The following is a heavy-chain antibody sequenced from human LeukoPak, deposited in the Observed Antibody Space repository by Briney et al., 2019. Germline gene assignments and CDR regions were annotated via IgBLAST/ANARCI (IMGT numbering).Heavy chain of an antibody. D-gene: IGHD1-26*01. CDR3: ARDGVGATLGYAFDI. Sequence: ASVKVSCTASGYTFTGYNMHSGREAPGQRLEWRGGIIPIFGTADYAQKIQGRVTITAAESTNTAYMELSSLRSEDTAVYYCARDGVGATLGYAFDIWGQGTMVTVSS. V-gene: IGHV1-69*13. CDR2: IIPIFGTA. CDR1: GYTFTGYN. J-gene: IGHJ3*02.